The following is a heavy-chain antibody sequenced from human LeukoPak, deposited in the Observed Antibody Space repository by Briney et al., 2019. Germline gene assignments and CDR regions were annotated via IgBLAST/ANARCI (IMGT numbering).Heavy chain of an antibody. V-gene: IGHV4-59*01. CDR2: IYYSGST. CDR3: ASQNWGSASFDY. J-gene: IGHJ4*02. D-gene: IGHD7-27*01. CDR1: GGSISSYY. Sequence: SETLSLTCTVSGGSISSYYWSWIREPPGKGLEWIGYIYYSGSTNYNPSLKSRVTISVDTSKNQFSLKLSSVTAADTAVYYCASQNWGSASFDYWGQGTLVTVPS.